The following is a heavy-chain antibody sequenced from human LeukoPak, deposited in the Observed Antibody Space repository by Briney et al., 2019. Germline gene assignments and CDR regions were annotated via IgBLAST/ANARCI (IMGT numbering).Heavy chain of an antibody. Sequence: SETLSLTCTVSGGSISSYYWSWIRQPPGKGLEWIGYIYYSGSTNYNPSLKSRVTISVDTSKNQFSLKLSSVTAADTAVYYCAREPADYGGNSGSAFDIWGQGTMVTVSS. CDR3: AREPADYGGNSGSAFDI. CDR2: IYYSGST. CDR1: GGSISSYY. J-gene: IGHJ3*02. V-gene: IGHV4-59*01. D-gene: IGHD4-23*01.